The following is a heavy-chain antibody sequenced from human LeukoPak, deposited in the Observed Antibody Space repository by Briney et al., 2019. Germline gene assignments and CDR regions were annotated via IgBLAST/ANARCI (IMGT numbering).Heavy chain of an antibody. D-gene: IGHD3-10*01. CDR3: AREKVPARPGVIAYYYYYGMDV. CDR1: GFTFSSYA. V-gene: IGHV3-30-3*01. CDR2: ISYDGSNK. J-gene: IGHJ6*02. Sequence: GGSLRLSCAASGFTFSSYAMHWVRQAPGKGLEWVAVISYDGSNKYYADSVKGRFTISRDNSKNTLYLQMNSLRAEDTAVYYCAREKVPARPGVIAYYYYYGMDVWGQGTTVTVSS.